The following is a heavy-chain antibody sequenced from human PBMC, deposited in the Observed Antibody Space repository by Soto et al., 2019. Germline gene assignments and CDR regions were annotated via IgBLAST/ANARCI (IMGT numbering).Heavy chain of an antibody. D-gene: IGHD3-22*01. Sequence: ASVKVSCKASGYIFTSYYIHWVRQAPGQGLEWMGWMNPNSGNTGYAQKFQGRVTMTRNTSISTAYMELSSLRSEDTAVYYCARPLYYDSSGYDAFDIWGQGTMVTVSS. CDR2: MNPNSGNT. V-gene: IGHV1-8*02. CDR3: ARPLYYDSSGYDAFDI. CDR1: GYIFTSYY. J-gene: IGHJ3*02.